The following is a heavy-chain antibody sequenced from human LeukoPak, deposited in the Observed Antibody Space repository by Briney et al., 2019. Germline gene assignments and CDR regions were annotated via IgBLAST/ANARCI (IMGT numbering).Heavy chain of an antibody. CDR1: ELTLSSNY. V-gene: IGHV3-53*01. D-gene: IGHD2-15*01. Sequence: PGGSLRLSCAASELTLSSNYMSWIRQAPGRGLEWVSFIYSGGSTYYADSVRGRFIISKGNSKNTLYLQMNSLRAEDTAVYYCARRAGSYSHSYDYWGQGTLVTVSS. J-gene: IGHJ4*02. CDR2: IYSGGST. CDR3: ARRAGSYSHSYDY.